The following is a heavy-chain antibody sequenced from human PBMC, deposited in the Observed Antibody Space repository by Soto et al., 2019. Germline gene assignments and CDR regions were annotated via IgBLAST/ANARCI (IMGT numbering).Heavy chain of an antibody. V-gene: IGHV4-4*02. CDR1: GDSISSPKW. Sequence: QVQLQESGPGLVKPSGTLSLTCAVSGDSISSPKWWTWLRQPPGKGLEWIGDLLQSGTTHYNPSLKGRVTLSVDKPQNHVSLTLTSVTAADTTIYFCAYRSGWYRHDVWGQGTSVTVSS. D-gene: IGHD6-19*01. J-gene: IGHJ3*01. CDR2: LLQSGTT. CDR3: AYRSGWYRHDV.